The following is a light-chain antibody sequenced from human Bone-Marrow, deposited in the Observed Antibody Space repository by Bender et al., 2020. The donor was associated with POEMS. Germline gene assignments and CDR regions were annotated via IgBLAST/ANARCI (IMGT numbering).Light chain of an antibody. Sequence: QSVLTQPPSASGTPGQSVIISCSGTDSNFGGNNVNWYQHLPGTAPRLVVYSNYQRPSGVSGRFSGSKSGNTASLTISGLQAEDEADYYCCSYTTSVTWVFGGGTKVTVL. CDR2: SNY. J-gene: IGLJ3*02. V-gene: IGLV1-44*01. CDR3: CSYTTSVTWV. CDR1: DSNFGGNN.